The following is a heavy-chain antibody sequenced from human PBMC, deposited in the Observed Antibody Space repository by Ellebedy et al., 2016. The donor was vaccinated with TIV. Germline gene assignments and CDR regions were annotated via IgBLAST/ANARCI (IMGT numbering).Heavy chain of an antibody. CDR1: GLMISDFY. Sequence: GESLKISCAVSGLMISDFYMSWIRQAPGKGLEWVSYISSSGNTIYYADSVKGRFTISRDNAKNSLYLQMNSLRAEDTATYYCASGGGYGSFWGQGALVTVSS. CDR2: ISSSGNTI. D-gene: IGHD3-10*01. CDR3: ASGGGYGSF. V-gene: IGHV3-11*01. J-gene: IGHJ4*02.